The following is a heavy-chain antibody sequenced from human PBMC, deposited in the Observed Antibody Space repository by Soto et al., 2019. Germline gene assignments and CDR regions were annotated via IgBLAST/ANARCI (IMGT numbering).Heavy chain of an antibody. CDR1: GYSFTNYW. V-gene: IGHV5-10-1*01. Sequence: GESLKISCKGSGYSFTNYWLHWVRQMAGKGLEWMGRIDPDDSYTNYSPSFQGHVTISVDKSISTAYLQWSSLQASDTAINYCARLPPPTYCSGSTCSGYWGQGTLVTVSS. D-gene: IGHD2-15*01. CDR3: ARLPPPTYCSGSTCSGY. CDR2: IDPDDSYT. J-gene: IGHJ4*02.